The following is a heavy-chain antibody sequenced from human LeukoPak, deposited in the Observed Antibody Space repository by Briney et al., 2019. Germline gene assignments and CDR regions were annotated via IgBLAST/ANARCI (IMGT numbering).Heavy chain of an antibody. V-gene: IGHV3-21*01. D-gene: IGHD2-2*01. Sequence: GGSLRLSCAASGFTFSSYSMNWVRQAPGKGLEWVSSISSSSSYIYYADSVKGRFTISRDNAKNSLYLQTNSLRAEDTAVYYCASEDIVVVPAAPVGYWGQGTLVTVSS. CDR3: ASEDIVVVPAAPVGY. CDR1: GFTFSSYS. CDR2: ISSSSSYI. J-gene: IGHJ4*02.